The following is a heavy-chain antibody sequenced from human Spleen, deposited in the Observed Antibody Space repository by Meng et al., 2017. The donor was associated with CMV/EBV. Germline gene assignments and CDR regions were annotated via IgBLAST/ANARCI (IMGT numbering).Heavy chain of an antibody. CDR1: GYIFRNYA. CDR3: ARDDPGDPLDF. J-gene: IGHJ4*02. V-gene: IGHV1-18*01. D-gene: IGHD3-16*01. Sequence: QLQLVQSAPEVKKPGASVKVSCRASGYIFRNYAISWVRQAPGQGLEWMGYIRGHNGDTSYAQKYQGRLTLSTDAARSTAYMEIRSLTYDDTAVYYCARDDPGDPLDFWGQGTLVTVSS. CDR2: IRGHNGDT.